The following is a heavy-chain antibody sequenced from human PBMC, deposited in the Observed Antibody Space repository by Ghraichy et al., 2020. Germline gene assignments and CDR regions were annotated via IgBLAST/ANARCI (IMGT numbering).Heavy chain of an antibody. CDR2: ISAYNGNT. J-gene: IGHJ4*02. V-gene: IGHV1-18*01. CDR3: AREGVLLWFGEAACKKDY. D-gene: IGHD3-10*01. CDR1: GYTFTSYG. Sequence: ASVKVSCKASGYTFTSYGISWVRQAPGQGLEWMGWISAYNGNTNYAQKLQGRVTMTTDTSTSTAYMELRSLRSDDTAVYYCAREGVLLWFGEAACKKDYWGQGTLVTVSS.